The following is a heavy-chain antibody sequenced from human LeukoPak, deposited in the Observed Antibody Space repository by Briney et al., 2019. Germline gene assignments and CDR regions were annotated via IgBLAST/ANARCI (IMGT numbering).Heavy chain of an antibody. D-gene: IGHD3/OR15-3a*01. V-gene: IGHV4-31*03. CDR1: GGSISSGGYY. J-gene: IGHJ4*02. CDR3: ARVSHRTRLDY. Sequence: SETLSLTCTVSGGSISSGGYYWSWIRQHPGKGLEWIGYIYYSGSTYYNPSLKSRVTISVDTSKNQFSLKLSSVTAAGTAVYYCARVSHRTRLDYWGQGTLVTVSS. CDR2: IYYSGST.